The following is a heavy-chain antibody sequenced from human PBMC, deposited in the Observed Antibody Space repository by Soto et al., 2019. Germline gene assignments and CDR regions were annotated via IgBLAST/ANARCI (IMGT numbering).Heavy chain of an antibody. CDR3: ARLRGYSYGSDFVFDY. V-gene: IGHV3-30-3*01. J-gene: IGHJ4*02. CDR2: ILYDGSKE. Sequence: GGSLRLSCAASGFTFSDYAMHWVRQAPGKGLEWLAVILYDGSKEYYADSVKGRFTISRDNSNNMLHLQMSSLRPEDTAFYYCARLRGYSYGSDFVFDYWGQGTLVTVS. CDR1: GFTFSDYA. D-gene: IGHD5-18*01.